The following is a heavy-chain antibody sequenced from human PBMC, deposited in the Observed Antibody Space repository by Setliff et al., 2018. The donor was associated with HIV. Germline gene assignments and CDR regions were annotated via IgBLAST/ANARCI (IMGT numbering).Heavy chain of an antibody. CDR2: VFSGGSS. Sequence: PSETLSLTCTVSGDSISSSSCYWAWLRQPPGKGLEWIATVFSGGSSKYNPSLWSRVTISVDTSKNQFYLKMDSVTAADTAFYYCARYGPASVIWFGYLDYWGPGMSVTVSS. CDR3: ARYGPASVIWFGYLDY. CDR1: GDSISSSSCY. V-gene: IGHV4-39*01. D-gene: IGHD3-10*01. J-gene: IGHJ4*02.